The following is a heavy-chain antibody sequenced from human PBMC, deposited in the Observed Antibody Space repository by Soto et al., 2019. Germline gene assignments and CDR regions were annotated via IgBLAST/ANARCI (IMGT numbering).Heavy chain of an antibody. J-gene: IGHJ4*02. V-gene: IGHV3-66*01. CDR3: ARGEGSGSNALGY. D-gene: IGHD3-10*01. Sequence: EVLLEESGGGLVQPGGSLRLSCAASGFTVSNNYMAWVRQAPGKGLEWVSVIHGGRSISYADSVRDRFTISRDSSKNTVLLQMNSLRPEDTAVYFCARGEGSGSNALGYWGQGTLVTVSS. CDR2: IHGGRSI. CDR1: GFTVSNNY.